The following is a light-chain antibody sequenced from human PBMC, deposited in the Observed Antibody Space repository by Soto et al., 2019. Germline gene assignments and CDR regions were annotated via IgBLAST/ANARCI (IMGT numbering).Light chain of an antibody. CDR1: QSVSSSY. CDR2: GAS. Sequence: EIVLTQAPGTLALSPGERATLSCRASQSVSSSYLAWYQQKPGQAPRLLIYGASSRATGIPDRFSGSGSGTDFTLTISSLGPEDFAVYYCHQRSNWPLTFGQGPRLEIK. CDR3: HQRSNWPLT. J-gene: IGKJ5*01. V-gene: IGKV3D-20*02.